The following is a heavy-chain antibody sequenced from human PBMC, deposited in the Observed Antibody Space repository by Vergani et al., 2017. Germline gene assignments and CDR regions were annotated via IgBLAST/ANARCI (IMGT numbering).Heavy chain of an antibody. CDR1: GGTFSSYA. D-gene: IGHD1-26*01. CDR2: IIPIFGTA. J-gene: IGHJ6*03. Sequence: QVQLVQSGAEVKKPGSSVKVSCKASGGTFSSYAISWVRQAPGQGLEWMGGIIPIFGTANYAQKFQGRVTITADESTSTAYMELSSLRSDDTAVYYCAGDGGWIVGATEYYMDVWGKGTTVTVSS. CDR3: AGDGGWIVGATEYYMDV. V-gene: IGHV1-69*01.